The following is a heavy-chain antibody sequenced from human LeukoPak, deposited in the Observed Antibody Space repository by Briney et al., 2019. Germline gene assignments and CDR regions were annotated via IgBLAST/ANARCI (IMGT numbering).Heavy chain of an antibody. D-gene: IGHD6-13*01. CDR1: GFTFSSYG. J-gene: IGHJ4*02. V-gene: IGHV3-30*02. Sequence: PGGSLRLSCAASGFTFSSYGMHWVRQAPGKGLEWVAVIWQDGSNKYYADSVKGRFTISRDNSKNTLYLQMNSLRAEDTAVYYCAKRMGPSVAATDLDYWGQGTLVTVSS. CDR2: IWQDGSNK. CDR3: AKRMGPSVAATDLDY.